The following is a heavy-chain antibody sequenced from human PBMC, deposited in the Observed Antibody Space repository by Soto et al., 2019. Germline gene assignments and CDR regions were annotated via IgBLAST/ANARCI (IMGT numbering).Heavy chain of an antibody. CDR1: GYTFTSYV. CDR3: ARDYYYILTGQETRDY. V-gene: IGHV1-18*01. D-gene: IGHD3-9*01. Sequence: QVQLVQSGAEVKKPGASVKVACKASGYTFTSYVISWVRQAPGQGLEWMGWISAYNGNTNYAQKLQGRVTMTTDTSTSTAYMELRSLRSDDTAVYYCARDYYYILTGQETRDYWGQGTLVTVSS. CDR2: ISAYNGNT. J-gene: IGHJ4*02.